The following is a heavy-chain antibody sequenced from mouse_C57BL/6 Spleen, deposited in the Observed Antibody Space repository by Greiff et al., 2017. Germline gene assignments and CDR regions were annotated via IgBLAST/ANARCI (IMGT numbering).Heavy chain of an antibody. CDR1: GYTFTSYW. Sequence: VQLQQPGAELVRPGSSVKLSCKASGYTFTSYWMHWVKQRPIQGLEWIGNIDPSDSETHYNQKFKDKATLTVDKSSSTAYMQLSSLTSEDSAVYYCARGEDGYPYFDYWGQGTTLTVSS. D-gene: IGHD2-3*01. CDR2: IDPSDSET. V-gene: IGHV1-52*01. J-gene: IGHJ2*01. CDR3: ARGEDGYPYFDY.